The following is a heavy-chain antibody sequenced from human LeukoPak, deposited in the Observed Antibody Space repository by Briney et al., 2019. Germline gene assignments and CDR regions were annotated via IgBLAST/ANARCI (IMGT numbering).Heavy chain of an antibody. J-gene: IGHJ4*02. CDR3: ASEWYYYDSSFGY. V-gene: IGHV4-59*08. Sequence: SETLSLTCTVSGVSISSYYWSWLRQPPGKGLEWGGYIYYSGSTYYNPSLKSRVTISVDTSKNQFSLKLSSVTAADTAVYYCASEWYYYDSSFGYWGQGTLVTVSP. CDR1: GVSISSYY. CDR2: IYYSGST. D-gene: IGHD3-22*01.